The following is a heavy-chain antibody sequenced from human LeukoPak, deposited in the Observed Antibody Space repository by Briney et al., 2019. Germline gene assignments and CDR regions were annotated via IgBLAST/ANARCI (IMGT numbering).Heavy chain of an antibody. CDR3: TTDASFTIFGVVMSDY. V-gene: IGHV3-21*03. J-gene: IGHJ4*02. D-gene: IGHD3-3*01. Sequence: GGSLRLSCAASGFTFSSYSMNWVRQAPGKGLEWVSSISSSSSYIYYADSVKGRFTISRDNAKNSLYLQMNSLRAEDTAVYYCTTDASFTIFGVVMSDYWGQGTLVTVSS. CDR2: ISSSSSYI. CDR1: GFTFSSYS.